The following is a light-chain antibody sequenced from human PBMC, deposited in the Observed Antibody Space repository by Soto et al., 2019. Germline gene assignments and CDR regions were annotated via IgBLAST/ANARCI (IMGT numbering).Light chain of an antibody. CDR3: QQYGSSPVYT. J-gene: IGKJ2*01. CDR1: QGVSSSC. V-gene: IGKV3-20*01. Sequence: EIVLTQSPGTLSLSPGERATLSCRASQGVSSSCLAWYQQKPGQAPRLLIYGASSRATGIPDRFSGSGSGTDFTLTISRLEPEDFAVYYCQQYGSSPVYTFGQGTKLEIK. CDR2: GAS.